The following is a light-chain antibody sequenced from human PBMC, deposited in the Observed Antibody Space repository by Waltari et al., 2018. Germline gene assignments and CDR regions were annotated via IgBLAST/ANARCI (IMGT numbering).Light chain of an antibody. CDR2: DVN. J-gene: IGLJ3*02. Sequence: QSALTHPASVSGSPGESITISCTGTSSDVGGHQPVSWYQHHPGKAPKLIIHDVNKRPSGVSNRFSGSKSDTTASLTISGLQAEDEADYYCNSFTDTASWVFGGGTKLTVL. CDR1: SSDVGGHQP. CDR3: NSFTDTASWV. V-gene: IGLV2-14*03.